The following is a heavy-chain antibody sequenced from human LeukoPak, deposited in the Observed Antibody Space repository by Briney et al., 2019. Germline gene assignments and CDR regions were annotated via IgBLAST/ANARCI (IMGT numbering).Heavy chain of an antibody. CDR3: ARDFGTGTRAYYYGMDV. Sequence: ASVTVSCKASGYTFTGYYMHWVRQAPGQGLEWMGWINPNSGGTNYAQKFQGRVTMTRDTSISTAYMELSRLRSDDTAVYYCARDFGTGTRAYYYGMDVWGQGTTVTVSS. CDR1: GYTFTGYY. J-gene: IGHJ6*02. CDR2: INPNSGGT. D-gene: IGHD1-14*01. V-gene: IGHV1-2*02.